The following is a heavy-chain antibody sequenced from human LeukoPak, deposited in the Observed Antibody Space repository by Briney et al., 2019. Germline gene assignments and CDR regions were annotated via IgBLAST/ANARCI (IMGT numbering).Heavy chain of an antibody. D-gene: IGHD4-11*01. CDR2: INHSGST. J-gene: IGHJ5*02. CDR3: ARVSYNNYGRPNWFDP. Sequence: SETLSLTCAVYGGSFSGYYWSWIRQPPGKGLEWIGEINHSGSTNYNPSLKSRVTISVDTSKNQFSLKLSSVTAADTAIYYCARVSYNNYGRPNWFDPWGQGTLVTVSS. V-gene: IGHV4-34*01. CDR1: GGSFSGYY.